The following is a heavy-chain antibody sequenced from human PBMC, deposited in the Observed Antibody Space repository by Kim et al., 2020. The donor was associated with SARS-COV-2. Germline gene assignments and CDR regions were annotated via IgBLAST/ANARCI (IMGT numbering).Heavy chain of an antibody. J-gene: IGHJ4*02. CDR2: VRYDGSQK. Sequence: GGSLRLSCVGSGFTFNNYGMHWVRQTQGKGLEWVAVVRYDGSQKYYADSVKGRFTISRDNSKKMLSLQMNGLRAEDTAVYFCARENWGSYDYWGQGTLVTFSS. D-gene: IGHD1-26*01. CDR3: ARENWGSYDY. V-gene: IGHV3-33*08. CDR1: GFTFNNYG.